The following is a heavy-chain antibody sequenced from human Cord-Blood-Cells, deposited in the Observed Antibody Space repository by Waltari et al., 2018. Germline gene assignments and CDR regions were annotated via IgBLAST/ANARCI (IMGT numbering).Heavy chain of an antibody. V-gene: IGHV4-34*01. Sequence: QVQLQQWGAGLLKPSETLSLTCAVYGGSFRGYYWSWIRQPPGKGLEWIGEINHSGSTNYNPSLKSRVTISVDTSKNQFSLKLSSVTAADTAVYYCRTGVYSSGWYYFDYWGQGTLVTVSS. D-gene: IGHD6-19*01. CDR3: RTGVYSSGWYYFDY. CDR2: INHSGST. J-gene: IGHJ4*02. CDR1: GGSFRGYY.